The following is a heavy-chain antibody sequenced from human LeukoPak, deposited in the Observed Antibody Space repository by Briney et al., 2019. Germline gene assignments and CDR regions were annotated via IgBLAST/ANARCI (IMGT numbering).Heavy chain of an antibody. D-gene: IGHD7-27*01. CDR3: ARDPYNWGYFDY. J-gene: IGHJ4*02. Sequence: SGTLSLTCAVAGGSISSGNWWTWVRQPPGKGLEWIGEIYHSGRTNYSPSLKSRVTISVDKSKNQFSLKLSSVTAADTAVYYCARDPYNWGYFDYWGQGTLVTVSS. CDR2: IYHSGRT. V-gene: IGHV4-4*02. CDR1: GGSISSGNW.